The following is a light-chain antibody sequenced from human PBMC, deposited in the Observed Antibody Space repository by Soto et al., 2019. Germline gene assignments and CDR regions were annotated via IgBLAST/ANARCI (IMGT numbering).Light chain of an antibody. CDR3: QQRGSWPPT. V-gene: IGKV3-11*01. CDR1: QSFSGSF. J-gene: IGKJ5*01. Sequence: IVLTQSPCTLSLSPGERATLSCRASQSFSGSFLAWYQQKPGQAPRLLIYDASNRATGVPARFSGSGSGTDFTLTISSLEPEDFGVYYCQQRGSWPPTFGQGTRLEIK. CDR2: DAS.